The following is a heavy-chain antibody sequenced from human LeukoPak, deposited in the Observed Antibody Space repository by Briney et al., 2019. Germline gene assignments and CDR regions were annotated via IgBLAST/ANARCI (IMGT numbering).Heavy chain of an antibody. V-gene: IGHV4-34*01. D-gene: IGHD3-3*01. J-gene: IGHJ5*02. Sequence: SETLSLTCAVYGGSFSGYYWSWIRQPPGKGLEWIGEINHSGSTNYNPSLKSRVTISVDTSKNQFSLKLSSVTAADTAVYYCATRSLRFLEWLPVTWGQGTLVTVSS. CDR2: INHSGST. CDR3: ATRSLRFLEWLPVT. CDR1: GGSFSGYY.